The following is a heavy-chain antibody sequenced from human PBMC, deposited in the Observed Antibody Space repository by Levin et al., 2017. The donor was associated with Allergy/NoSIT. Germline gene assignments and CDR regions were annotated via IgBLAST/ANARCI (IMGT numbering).Heavy chain of an antibody. Sequence: GESLKISCVASGFTFEDFTMFWVRHIPGKGLEWVSLIKWDSGATFYAASVKGRFTISRDDSKNSLYLEMNGLRSEDTAMYYCARDVPPYGSGSYYGMGVWGQGTTVIVSS. CDR2: IKWDSGAT. V-gene: IGHV3-43*01. D-gene: IGHD3-10*01. J-gene: IGHJ6*02. CDR3: ARDVPPYGSGSYYGMGV. CDR1: GFTFEDFT.